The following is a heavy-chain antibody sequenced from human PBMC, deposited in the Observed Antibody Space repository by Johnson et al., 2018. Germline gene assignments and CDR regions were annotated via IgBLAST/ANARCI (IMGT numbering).Heavy chain of an antibody. D-gene: IGHD3-22*01. CDR1: GFTFSSYA. CDR2: ISGSGGST. Sequence: VQLVESGGGLVQPGGSXRLSCAASGFTFSSYAMSWVRQAPGQGLEWVSAISGSGGSTYYTDSVTVRFTISRDNSKNKLYLQMNSLRAEDTAVYYCAISSYYYDSSGYYYAEYFQHWGQGTLVTVSS. CDR3: AISSYYYDSSGYYYAEYFQH. V-gene: IGHV3-23*04. J-gene: IGHJ1*01.